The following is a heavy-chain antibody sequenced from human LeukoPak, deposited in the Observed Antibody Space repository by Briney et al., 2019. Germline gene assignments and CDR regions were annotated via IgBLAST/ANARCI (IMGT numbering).Heavy chain of an antibody. J-gene: IGHJ4*02. CDR3: ARSNGDYATLDY. CDR1: GGSISSTSYN. CDR2: IYYSGST. V-gene: IGHV4-30-4*08. D-gene: IGHD4-17*01. Sequence: SETLSLTCTVSGGSISSTSYNWGWIRQPPGKGLEWIGYIYYSGSTYYNPSLKSRVTISVDTSKNQFSLKLSSVTAADTAVYYCARSNGDYATLDYWGQGTLVTVSS.